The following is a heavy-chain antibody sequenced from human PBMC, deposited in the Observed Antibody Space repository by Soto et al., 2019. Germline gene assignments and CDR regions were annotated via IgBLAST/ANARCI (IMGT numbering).Heavy chain of an antibody. Sequence: ASVKVSCKASGGTFSSYAISWVRQAPGQGLEWMGGIIPIFGTANYAQKFQGRVTITADESTSTAYMELSSLRPEDTAVYYCARVWKVPAPPGYYYGMDVWGQGTTVTVSS. CDR3: ARVWKVPAPPGYYYGMDV. J-gene: IGHJ6*02. CDR2: IIPIFGTA. CDR1: GGTFSSYA. D-gene: IGHD2-2*01. V-gene: IGHV1-69*13.